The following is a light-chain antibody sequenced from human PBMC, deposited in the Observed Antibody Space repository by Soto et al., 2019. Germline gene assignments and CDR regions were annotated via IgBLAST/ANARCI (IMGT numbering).Light chain of an antibody. V-gene: IGKV1-6*01. Sequence: IPMAPSPSSLSASVGDRVNITCRASQGIRNDLGWYQQKPGNAPKLLIYGAFNLQTGVPSRFSGSGFGTGFTLTISSLQPEDFATYYCLQDHNYPWTFGQGTKVDIK. J-gene: IGKJ1*01. CDR1: QGIRND. CDR3: LQDHNYPWT. CDR2: GAF.